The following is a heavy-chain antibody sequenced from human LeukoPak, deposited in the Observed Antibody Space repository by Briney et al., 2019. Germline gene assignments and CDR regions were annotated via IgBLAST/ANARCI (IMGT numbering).Heavy chain of an antibody. CDR2: TTSISSYI. Sequence: PGGSLTLSCAASGFAFSTYSMNWLRQAPGKGLEWVSSTTSISSYIKHSDSVRGRFTISRDNAKNSLYLQMNSLRAEDTAVYYCARVKAGATVENFYYSYIDVWGKGTTVTVSS. CDR1: GFAFSTYS. CDR3: ARVKAGATVENFYYSYIDV. D-gene: IGHD1/OR15-1a*01. V-gene: IGHV3-21*01. J-gene: IGHJ6*03.